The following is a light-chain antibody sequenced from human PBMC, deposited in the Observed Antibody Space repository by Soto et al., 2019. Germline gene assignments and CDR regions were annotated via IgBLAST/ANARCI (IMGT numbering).Light chain of an antibody. J-gene: IGKJ5*01. CDR3: MQALQSLT. CDR2: FGS. Sequence: EIVVTQSQLNLPVNPGEPASISCRSSRSLLYNNTYNYLDWYVQKPGQSPQLLIYFGSNRAPGVPDRFSGSGSGTDFTLKINRVEAEDVGTYYCMQALQSLTFGQGTRME. V-gene: IGKV2-28*01. CDR1: RSLLYNNTYNY.